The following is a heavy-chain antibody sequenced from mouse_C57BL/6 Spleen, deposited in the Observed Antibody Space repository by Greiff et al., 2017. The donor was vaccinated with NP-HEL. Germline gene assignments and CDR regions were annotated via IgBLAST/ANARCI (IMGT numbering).Heavy chain of an antibody. CDR1: GYTFTSYW. V-gene: IGHV1-55*01. J-gene: IGHJ3*01. CDR3: EREDYYGSSSFAY. D-gene: IGHD1-1*01. CDR2: IYPGSGST. Sequence: QVQLKQPGAELVKPGASVKMSCKASGYTFTSYWITWVKQRPGQGLEWIGDIYPGSGSTNYNEKFKSKATLTVDTSSSTAYMQLGSLTSEDSAVYYCEREDYYGSSSFAYWGQGTLVTVSA.